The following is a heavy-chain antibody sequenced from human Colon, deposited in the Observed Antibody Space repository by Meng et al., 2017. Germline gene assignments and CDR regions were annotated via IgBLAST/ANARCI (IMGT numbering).Heavy chain of an antibody. D-gene: IGHD3-22*01. CDR3: ARYDSSGYYFSRKYYFDY. CDR1: GYIFTSYG. CDR2: ISAYNGNT. J-gene: IGHJ4*02. Sequence: ASVKVSCKASGYIFTSYGISWVRQAPGQGLEWMGWISAYNGNTNYAQKLQGRVTMTTDTSTSTAYMELRSLRSDDTAVYYCARYDSSGYYFSRKYYFDYWGQGTLVTVSS. V-gene: IGHV1-18*01.